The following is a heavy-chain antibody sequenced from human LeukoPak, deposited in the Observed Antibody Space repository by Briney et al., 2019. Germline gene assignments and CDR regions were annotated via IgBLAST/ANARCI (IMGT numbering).Heavy chain of an antibody. Sequence: SETLSLTCTVAGGSISSYYWSWIRQPPAKGLEWIGYIYYSGSTNYNPSLNSRVTISVDTSKNQSSLKLSSVTAADTAVYSCAREYYYDSSGGVVAFAMWGQGTMVTVSS. CDR3: AREYYYDSSGGVVAFAM. D-gene: IGHD3-22*01. V-gene: IGHV4-59*01. CDR1: GGSISSYY. CDR2: IYYSGST. J-gene: IGHJ3*02.